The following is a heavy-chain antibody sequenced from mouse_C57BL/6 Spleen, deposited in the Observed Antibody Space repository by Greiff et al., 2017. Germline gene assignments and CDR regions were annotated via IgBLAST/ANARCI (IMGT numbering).Heavy chain of an antibody. CDR3: ARHEGPHDCFDY. D-gene: IGHD2-4*01. V-gene: IGHV1-62-2*01. CDR2: FYPGRGSI. J-gene: IGHJ2*01. Sequence: QVQLQQSGAELVKPGASVKLSCKASGYTFTEYTIHWVKQRSGQGLEWIGCFYPGRGSITYTENFKDKATLTADKSSSTVYMELSRLTSEDSAVYFCARHEGPHDCFDYWGQGTTLTVSS. CDR1: GYTFTEYT.